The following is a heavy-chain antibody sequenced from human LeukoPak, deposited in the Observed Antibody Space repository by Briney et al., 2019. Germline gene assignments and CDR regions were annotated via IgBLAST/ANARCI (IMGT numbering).Heavy chain of an antibody. CDR1: GYTFTSYG. D-gene: IGHD5/OR15-5a*01. CDR3: ARVRLAKYYFDY. CDR2: IIPFFGTA. V-gene: IGHV1-69*13. J-gene: IGHJ4*02. Sequence: GASVKVSCKASGYTFTSYGISWVRQAPGQGLEWMGGIIPFFGTANYAQKFQDRVTITADASTSTAYMELRSLRSDDTAVYYCARVRLAKYYFDYWGQGTLVTVSS.